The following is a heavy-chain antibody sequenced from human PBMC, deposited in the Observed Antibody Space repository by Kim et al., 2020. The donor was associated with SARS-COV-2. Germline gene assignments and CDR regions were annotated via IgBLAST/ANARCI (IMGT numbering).Heavy chain of an antibody. D-gene: IGHD3-10*01. V-gene: IGHV4-39*07. Sequence: SETLSLTCTVSGGSISSSSYYWGWIRQPPGKGLEWIGSIYYSGSTYYNPSLKSRVTISVDTSKNQFSLKLSSVTAAGTAVYYCARERRKWFGELFPADSHSPRNWFDPWGQGTLVTVSS. CDR3: ARERRKWFGELFPADSHSPRNWFDP. J-gene: IGHJ5*02. CDR1: GGSISSSSYY. CDR2: IYYSGST.